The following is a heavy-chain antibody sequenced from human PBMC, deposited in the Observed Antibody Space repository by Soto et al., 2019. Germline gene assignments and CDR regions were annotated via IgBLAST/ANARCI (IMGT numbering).Heavy chain of an antibody. CDR3: ARHWRYSGSYSSFWYFEL. D-gene: IGHD1-26*01. CDR1: NGSISGGFYY. J-gene: IGHJ2*01. V-gene: IGHV4-39*01. Sequence: SDTLSLTCTVPNGSISGGFYYWGWIRQPPGKGLEWVGTVRYTGSTSYNPSLKSRANVSVDTSKNQFSLRLTSVTAPDTAVYFCARHWRYSGSYSSFWYFELWGRGTLVTVSS. CDR2: VRYTGST.